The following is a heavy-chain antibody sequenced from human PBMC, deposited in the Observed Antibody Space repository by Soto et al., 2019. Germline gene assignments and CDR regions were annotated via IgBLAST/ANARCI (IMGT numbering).Heavy chain of an antibody. CDR1: GGSISSYY. J-gene: IGHJ4*02. CDR2: IYYSGST. V-gene: IGHV4-59*01. Sequence: PSETLSLTCTVAGGSISSYYWSWIRQPPGKGLEWIGYIYYSGSTNYNPSLKSRVTISVDTSKNQFSLKLSSVTAADTAVYYCAREYGSGSYLRLDYWGQGTLVTVSS. D-gene: IGHD3-10*01. CDR3: AREYGSGSYLRLDY.